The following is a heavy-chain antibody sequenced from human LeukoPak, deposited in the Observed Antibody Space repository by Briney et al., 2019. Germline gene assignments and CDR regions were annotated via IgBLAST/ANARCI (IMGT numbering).Heavy chain of an antibody. CDR1: GFNFDRYT. CDR2: AGWAGGTT. CDR3: ARGAYYYED. J-gene: IGHJ4*02. Sequence: GGSLRFSCATSGFNFDRYTIHWVRQAPGKGLEWVSLAGWAGGTTFYSDSVKGRFTISRDNAKNSLYLQMNSLRAEDTAVYYCARGAYYYEDWGQGTLVTVSS. D-gene: IGHD3-22*01. V-gene: IGHV3-43*01.